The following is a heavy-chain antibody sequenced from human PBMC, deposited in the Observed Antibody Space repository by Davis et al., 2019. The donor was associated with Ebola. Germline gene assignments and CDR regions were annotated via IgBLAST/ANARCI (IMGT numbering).Heavy chain of an antibody. J-gene: IGHJ5*02. V-gene: IGHV1-2*04. CDR3: ARESGGSYPGGWFDP. CDR2: INPNSGGT. D-gene: IGHD1-26*01. Sequence: AASVKVSCKASGYTFTSYYMHWVRQAPGQGLEWMGWINPNSGGTNYAQKFQGWVTMTRDTSISTAYMELSRLRSDDTAVYYCARESGGSYPGGWFDPWGQGTLVTVSS. CDR1: GYTFTSYY.